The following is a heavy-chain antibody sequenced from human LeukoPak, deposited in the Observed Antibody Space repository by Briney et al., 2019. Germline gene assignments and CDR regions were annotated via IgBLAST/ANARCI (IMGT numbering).Heavy chain of an antibody. CDR2: IQYDSTTE. CDR1: GFAFSSYG. D-gene: IGHD1-7*01. V-gene: IGHV3-30*02. Sequence: GGSLRLSCAASGFAFSSYGMHWVRQAPGKGLEWVAYIQYDSTTEDYADSVKGRFTISRDNSKNTLFLQMNNLRVEDMAVFYFAKGWNWAIDYWGQGTLVTVSS. J-gene: IGHJ4*02. CDR3: AKGWNWAIDY.